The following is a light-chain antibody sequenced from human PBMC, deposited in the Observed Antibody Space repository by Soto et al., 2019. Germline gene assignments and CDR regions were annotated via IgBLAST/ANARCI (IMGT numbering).Light chain of an antibody. CDR1: SSDVGGYNY. CDR2: DVS. CDR3: SSYTSSTTNV. J-gene: IGLJ1*01. Sequence: QSALTQPASVSGSPGQSITISCTGTSSDVGGYNYVSRYQQHPGKAPKLLINDVSNRPSGISDRFSGSKSGNTASLTISGLQAEDEADYYCSSYTSSTTNVFGTGTKVTVL. V-gene: IGLV2-14*03.